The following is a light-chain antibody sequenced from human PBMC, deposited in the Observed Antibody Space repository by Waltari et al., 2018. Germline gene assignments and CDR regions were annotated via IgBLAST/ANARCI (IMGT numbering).Light chain of an antibody. CDR2: GKN. V-gene: IGLV3-19*01. Sequence: SSDLTQDPDVSVALGQTVRITCQGDILRTYYGNWCRQKPGQAPGLVIYGKNNRPSGIPDRFSASSSENTASLIITGAQAGDEADYYCSSRELSGHVVFGGGTRLTVL. CDR3: SSRELSGHVV. CDR1: ILRTYY. J-gene: IGLJ2*01.